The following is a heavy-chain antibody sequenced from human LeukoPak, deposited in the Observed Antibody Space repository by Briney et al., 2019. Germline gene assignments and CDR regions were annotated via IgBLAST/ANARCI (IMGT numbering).Heavy chain of an antibody. V-gene: IGHV3-9*01. CDR1: GFTFHEFA. Sequence: GGSLRLSCTASGFTFHEFAIHWVRQAPGKGLEWVSGIGWNGLIVGYADSVKGRFSISRDNAKQSVYLQMNSLRAEDTALYYCAKDMAAFGSSWYGPDYWGQGTLVTVSS. CDR2: IGWNGLIV. CDR3: AKDMAAFGSSWYGPDY. J-gene: IGHJ4*02. D-gene: IGHD6-13*01.